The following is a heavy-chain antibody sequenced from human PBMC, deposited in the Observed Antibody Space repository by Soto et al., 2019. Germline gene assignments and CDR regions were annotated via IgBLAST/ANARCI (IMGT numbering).Heavy chain of an antibody. D-gene: IGHD4-17*01. V-gene: IGHV4-59*01. Sequence: SETLSLTCTVSGGSIISYCWSWIRQPPGKGLEWIGYIYYSGSTNYNPSLKSRVTISVDTSKNQFSLKLSSLTAADTAVYYCARRYGASFDYWGQGTLVTVSS. CDR2: IYYSGST. J-gene: IGHJ4*02. CDR1: GGSIISYC. CDR3: ARRYGASFDY.